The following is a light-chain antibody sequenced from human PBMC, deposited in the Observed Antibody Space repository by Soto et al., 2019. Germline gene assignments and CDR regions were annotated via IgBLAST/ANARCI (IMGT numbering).Light chain of an antibody. CDR2: LGS. V-gene: IGKV2-28*01. Sequence: DIVMTQSPLSLPVTPGEPASISCRSSQSLLHSNGYNYLDWYVQKPGQSPQLLIYLGSNRASGVPDRFSGSGSGTDFTLKISRVEAEDVGVYYCMQPLQTPWTFGQGTKVEIK. CDR1: QSLLHSNGYNY. J-gene: IGKJ1*01. CDR3: MQPLQTPWT.